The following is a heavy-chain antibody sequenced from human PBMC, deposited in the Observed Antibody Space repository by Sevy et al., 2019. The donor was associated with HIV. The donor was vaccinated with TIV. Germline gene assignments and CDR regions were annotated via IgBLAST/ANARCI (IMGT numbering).Heavy chain of an antibody. CDR2: ISHDGINE. CDR1: GFSCSYYG. J-gene: IGHJ6*02. V-gene: IGHV3-30*18. CDR3: ANAYSGSYSHSYLYALDV. Sequence: GGSLRLSCIGSGFSCSYYGIHWVRQSPGKGLDWVALISHDGINEYDAESVKGRFTISRDNSKKTVYLEMNSLRNEDTAIYFCANAYSGSYSHSYLYALDVWGQGTTVTVSS. D-gene: IGHD1-26*01.